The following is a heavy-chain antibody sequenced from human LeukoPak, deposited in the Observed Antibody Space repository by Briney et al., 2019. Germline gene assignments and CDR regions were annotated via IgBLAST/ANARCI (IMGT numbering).Heavy chain of an antibody. CDR3: ARERGELEPPDY. CDR1: GFTFSSYG. D-gene: IGHD1-1*01. CDR2: IRYDGSNK. J-gene: IGHJ4*02. V-gene: IGHV3-30*02. Sequence: GGSLRLSCAASGFTFSSYGMHWVRQAPGKGLEWVAFIRYDGSNKYYADSVKGRFTISRDNSKNTLYLQMNSLRAEDTAVYYCARERGELEPPDYWGQGTLVTVSS.